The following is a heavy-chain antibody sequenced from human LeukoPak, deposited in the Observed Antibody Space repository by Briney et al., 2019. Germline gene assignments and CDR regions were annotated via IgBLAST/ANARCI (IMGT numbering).Heavy chain of an antibody. J-gene: IGHJ4*02. CDR1: GFTFSSYA. Sequence: EGSMRLSCAASGFTFSSYAMSWVRQAPGKGMEWVSAISGSGGSTYYADSVKGRFTISRDNSKNTLYLQIHSLRAEDTAVYYCAKDKEDGGFDYWGQGTLVTVSS. D-gene: IGHD3-10*01. CDR2: ISGSGGST. V-gene: IGHV3-23*01. CDR3: AKDKEDGGFDY.